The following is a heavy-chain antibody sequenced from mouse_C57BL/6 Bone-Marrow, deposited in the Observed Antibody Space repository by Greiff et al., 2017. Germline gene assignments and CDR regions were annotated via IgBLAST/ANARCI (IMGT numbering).Heavy chain of an antibody. CDR3: AREGLRRAMDY. CDR1: GYAFSSSL. CDR2: IYPGDGDT. J-gene: IGHJ4*01. Sequence: VKLVESGPELVKPGASVKISCKASGYAFSSSLMNWVKQRPGKGLEWIGRIYPGDGDTNYNGKFKGKATLTADKSSSTAYMQLSSLTSEDSAVYFCAREGLRRAMDYWGQGTSVTVSS. D-gene: IGHD2-4*01. V-gene: IGHV1-82*01.